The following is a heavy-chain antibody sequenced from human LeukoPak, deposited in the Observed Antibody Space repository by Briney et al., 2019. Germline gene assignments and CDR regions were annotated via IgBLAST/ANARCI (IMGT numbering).Heavy chain of an antibody. J-gene: IGHJ4*02. Sequence: GGSLRLSCAASGFTFSSYGMHWVRQAPGKGLEWVAFIRYDGGNKYYADSVKGRFTISRDNSKNTLYLQMNSLRAEDTAVYYCAKAPDFWSGFDYWGQGTLVTVSS. V-gene: IGHV3-30*02. CDR3: AKAPDFWSGFDY. CDR2: IRYDGGNK. D-gene: IGHD3-3*01. CDR1: GFTFSSYG.